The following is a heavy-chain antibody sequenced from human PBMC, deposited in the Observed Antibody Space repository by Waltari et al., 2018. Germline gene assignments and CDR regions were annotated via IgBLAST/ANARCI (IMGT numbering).Heavy chain of an antibody. V-gene: IGHV3-30*02. CDR2: IRYDGSNK. Sequence: QVQLVESGGGVVQPGGSLRLSCAASGFTFSSYGMHWVRQAPGKGLEWVAFIRYDGSNKDYADSVKGRFTISRDNSKNTLYLQMNSLRAEDTAVYYCAKDPLMARYDILTGQPDYWGQGTLVTVSS. J-gene: IGHJ4*02. D-gene: IGHD3-9*01. CDR1: GFTFSSYG. CDR3: AKDPLMARYDILTGQPDY.